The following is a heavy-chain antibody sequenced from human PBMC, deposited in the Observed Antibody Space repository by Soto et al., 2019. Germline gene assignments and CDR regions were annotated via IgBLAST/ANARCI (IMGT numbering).Heavy chain of an antibody. J-gene: IGHJ4*02. CDR3: ARDRGPWNGGNPLEGVDY. D-gene: IGHD1-1*01. Sequence: QVQLVESGGGVVQPGRSLRLSCAASGFTFSSYAMHWVRQAPGKGLEWVAVISYDGRNKYYADSVKGRFTISRDNSKNTLYLQMNSLRAEDTAVYYCARDRGPWNGGNPLEGVDYWGQGTLVTVSS. V-gene: IGHV3-30-3*01. CDR1: GFTFSSYA. CDR2: ISYDGRNK.